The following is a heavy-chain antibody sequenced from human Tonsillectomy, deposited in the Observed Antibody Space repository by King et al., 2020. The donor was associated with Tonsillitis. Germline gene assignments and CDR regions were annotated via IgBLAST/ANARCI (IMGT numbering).Heavy chain of an antibody. V-gene: IGHV1-8*01. Sequence: QLVQSGAEVKKPGASVKVSCKASGYTFTSYDINWVRQSTGQGLEWVGMMNTNSGNRGYAQKFQGRVTMTRNTSISTAYMELSSLRSEDTAVYYCARALRGSSSTGEYYFDYWGQGTLVTVSS. CDR3: ARALRGSSSTGEYYFDY. D-gene: IGHD6-13*01. J-gene: IGHJ4*02. CDR2: MNTNSGNR. CDR1: GYTFTSYD.